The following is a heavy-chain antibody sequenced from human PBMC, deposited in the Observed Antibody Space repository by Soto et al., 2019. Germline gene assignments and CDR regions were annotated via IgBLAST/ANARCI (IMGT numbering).Heavy chain of an antibody. J-gene: IGHJ3*02. D-gene: IGHD6-19*01. V-gene: IGHV3-21*01. Sequence: GGSLILSCAASGFTFSSYAMHWVRQAPGKGLEWVSSISSSSSYIYYADSVKGRFTIPRDNAKNSLYLQMNSLRAEDTAVYYCARARASVAGFAFDIWGQGTMVTVSS. CDR2: ISSSSSYI. CDR1: GFTFSSYA. CDR3: ARARASVAGFAFDI.